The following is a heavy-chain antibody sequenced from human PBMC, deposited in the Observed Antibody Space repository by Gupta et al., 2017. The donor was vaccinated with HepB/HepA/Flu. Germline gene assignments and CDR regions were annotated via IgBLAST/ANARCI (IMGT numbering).Heavy chain of an antibody. J-gene: IGHJ4*02. CDR2: IKEDGSEK. CDR1: GFTFSRFW. V-gene: IGHV3-7*01. CDR3: ARDATDF. Sequence: EVRLVESGGGLVQPGGSLRLSCAASGFTFSRFWMSWVRQAPGKGLEWVANIKEDGSEKYYADSLKGRFTISRDNAKNSLYLHMTSLRAEDTAIFYCARDATDFWGQGTLVTVSS.